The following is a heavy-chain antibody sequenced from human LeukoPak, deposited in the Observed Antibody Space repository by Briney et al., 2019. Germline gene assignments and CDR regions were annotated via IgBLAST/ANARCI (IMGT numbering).Heavy chain of an antibody. V-gene: IGHV4-34*01. J-gene: IGHJ4*02. D-gene: IGHD3-10*01. CDR3: ARAPLWFGSMGYFDY. CDR1: GGSFSGCY. CDR2: INHSGST. Sequence: SETLSLTCAVYGGSFSGCYWSWIRQPPGKGLEWIGEINHSGSTNYNPSLKSRVTISVDTSKNQFSLKLSSVTAADTAVYYCARAPLWFGSMGYFDYWAREPWSPSPQ.